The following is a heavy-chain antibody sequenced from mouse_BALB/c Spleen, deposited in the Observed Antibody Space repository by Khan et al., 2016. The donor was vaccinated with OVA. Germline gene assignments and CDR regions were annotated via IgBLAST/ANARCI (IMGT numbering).Heavy chain of an antibody. J-gene: IGHJ4*01. CDR1: GYTFTTAG. CDR2: INTHSGVP. D-gene: IGHD2-14*01. CDR3: ARGGAAYYRNDGGAMEY. Sequence: QVQLKESGPELKKPGETVRISCKASGYTFTTAGIQWVQKMPGKGLKWIGWINTHSGVPKYAEDFKGRFAFSLEISVNTAYLKITNLTTEDTATYFCARGGAAYYRNDGGAMEYWGQGTSVTVAS. V-gene: IGHV9-4*02.